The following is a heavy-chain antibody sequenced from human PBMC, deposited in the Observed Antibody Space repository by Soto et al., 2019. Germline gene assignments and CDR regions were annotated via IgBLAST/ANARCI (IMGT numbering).Heavy chain of an antibody. CDR2: IKQDGSEK. D-gene: IGHD4-17*01. CDR1: GFTFSSYW. Sequence: GGSLRLSCAASGFTFSSYWMSWVRQAPGKGLEWVANIKQDGSEKYYVDSVKGRFTISRDNAKNSLYLQMNSLRAEDTAVYYCARVATVTPDYYYHYYMAFWGKGSSVTVSS. CDR3: ARVATVTPDYYYHYYMAF. J-gene: IGHJ6*03. V-gene: IGHV3-7*01.